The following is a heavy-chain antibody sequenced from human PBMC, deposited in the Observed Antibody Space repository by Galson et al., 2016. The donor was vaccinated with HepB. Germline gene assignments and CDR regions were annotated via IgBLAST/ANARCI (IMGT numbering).Heavy chain of an antibody. J-gene: IGHJ4*02. CDR3: VKGAGTSDY. V-gene: IGHV3-48*02. Sequence: SLRLSCEASGFIFNSYSMNWVRQAPGKGLEWISYISSSSNSMYYADSVKGRFTISRDNAKNSLYLQMNSLRDEDTAVYYCVKGAGTSDYWGQGTLVTVAS. D-gene: IGHD6-19*01. CDR2: ISSSSNSM. CDR1: GFIFNSYS.